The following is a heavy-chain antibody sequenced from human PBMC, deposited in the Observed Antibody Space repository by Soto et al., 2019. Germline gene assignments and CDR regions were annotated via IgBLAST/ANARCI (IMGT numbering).Heavy chain of an antibody. CDR1: GYTFTGYY. CDR2: INPNSGGT. Sequence: ASVKVSCKASGYTFTGYYMHWVRQAPGQGLELRGWINPNSGGTNYAQKFQGWVTMTRDTSISTAYMELRSLRSDDTAVYYCATPGDYYYDSSGYYSYWGQGTMVTVSS. CDR3: ATPGDYYYDSSGYYSY. D-gene: IGHD3-22*01. V-gene: IGHV1-2*04. J-gene: IGHJ4*02.